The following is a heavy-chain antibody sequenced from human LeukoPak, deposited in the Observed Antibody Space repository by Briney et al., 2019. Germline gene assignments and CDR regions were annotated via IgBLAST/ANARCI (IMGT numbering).Heavy chain of an antibody. CDR1: GFTFGDYA. CDR3: TRRLYSNYYDSSGYYDY. D-gene: IGHD3-22*01. V-gene: IGHV3-49*03. Sequence: GGSLRLSCTASGFTFGDYAMSWFRQAPGKGLEWVGFIRNKAYGGTTGYAASVKGRFTISRDDSKSIAYLQMNSLKTEDTAVYYCTRRLYSNYYDSSGYYDYWGQGTLVTVPS. J-gene: IGHJ4*02. CDR2: IRNKAYGGTT.